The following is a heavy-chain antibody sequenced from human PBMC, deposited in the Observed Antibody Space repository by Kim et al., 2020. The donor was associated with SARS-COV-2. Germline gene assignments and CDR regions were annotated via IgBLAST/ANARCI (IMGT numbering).Heavy chain of an antibody. V-gene: IGHV4-39*07. Sequence: SETLSLTCTVSGGSISSSSYYWGWIRQPPGKGLEWIGSIYYSGSTYYNPSLKSRVTISVDTSKNQFSLKLSSVTAADTAVYYCARDHFWSGYSDYWGQGTLVTVSS. J-gene: IGHJ4*02. D-gene: IGHD3-3*02. CDR3: ARDHFWSGYSDY. CDR2: IYYSGST. CDR1: GGSISSSSYY.